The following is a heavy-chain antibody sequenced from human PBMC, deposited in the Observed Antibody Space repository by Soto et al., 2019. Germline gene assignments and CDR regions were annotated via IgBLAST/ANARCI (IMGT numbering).Heavy chain of an antibody. J-gene: IGHJ6*02. Sequence: GGSLRLSCTASGFTFDDYTMHWVRQAPGKGLEWVSLISWDGGSTYYADSVKGRFTISRDNSKNSLYLQMNSLSTEDAALYYCAKDTNPTTVTYYYYCMDVWGQGTTVTVSS. CDR2: ISWDGGST. V-gene: IGHV3-43*01. CDR1: GFTFDDYT. CDR3: AKDTNPTTVTYYYYCMDV. D-gene: IGHD4-17*01.